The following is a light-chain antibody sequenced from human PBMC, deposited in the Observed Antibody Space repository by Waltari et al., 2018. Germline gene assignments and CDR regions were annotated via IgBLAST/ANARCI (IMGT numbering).Light chain of an antibody. V-gene: IGLV8-61*01. Sequence: QTVVTQEPSFAVSPGGTVTLTCGLLSGPVSNSYYPSWYQQTPGQAPRPLIYSTNPRSSGVPDRFSGSILGNNAALTITGAQADDESDYYCVLYMGGGILFGGGTKLTVL. CDR2: STN. CDR3: VLYMGGGIL. CDR1: SGPVSNSYY. J-gene: IGLJ3*02.